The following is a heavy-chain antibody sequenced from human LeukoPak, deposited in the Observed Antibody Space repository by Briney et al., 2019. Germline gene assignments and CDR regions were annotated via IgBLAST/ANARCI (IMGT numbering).Heavy chain of an antibody. CDR2: INHSGST. Sequence: PSETLSLTCTVYDASFSGYYWSWIHQPPGKGLEWIGEINHSGSTNYNPSLKSRVTISVDTSKNQFSLNLTSVTAADTAIYFCARRLYRLDWDKIDSWGQGTLVTVSS. CDR3: ARRLYRLDWDKIDS. J-gene: IGHJ4*02. V-gene: IGHV4-34*01. CDR1: DASFSGYY. D-gene: IGHD4/OR15-4a*01.